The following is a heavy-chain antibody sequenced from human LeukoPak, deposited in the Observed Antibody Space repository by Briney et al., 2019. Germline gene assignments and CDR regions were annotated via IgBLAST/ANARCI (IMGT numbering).Heavy chain of an antibody. Sequence: SETLSLTCTVSGGSISSYYWSWIRQPPGKGLEWIGYIYYSGSTNYNPSLKSRVTISVDTSKNQFSLKLSSVTAADTAVYYCAREDSGRPDYWGQGTLVTVSS. CDR2: IYYSGST. CDR1: GGSISSYY. D-gene: IGHD1-26*01. V-gene: IGHV4-59*12. CDR3: AREDSGRPDY. J-gene: IGHJ4*02.